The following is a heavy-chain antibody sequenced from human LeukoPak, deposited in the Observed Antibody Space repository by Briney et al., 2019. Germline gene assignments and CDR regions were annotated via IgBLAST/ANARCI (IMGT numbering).Heavy chain of an antibody. V-gene: IGHV1-2*02. J-gene: IGHJ3*02. CDR2: TNPNGGGT. CDR1: GYTFTGYY. CDR3: ARYGRGPDYDFWSGYGHDAFDI. D-gene: IGHD3-3*01. Sequence: ASVKVSCKASGYTFTGYYMHWVRQAPGQGLEWMGWTNPNGGGTNYAQKFQGRVTMTRDTSISTAYMELSRLRSDDTAVYYCARYGRGPDYDFWSGYGHDAFDIWGQGTMVTVSS.